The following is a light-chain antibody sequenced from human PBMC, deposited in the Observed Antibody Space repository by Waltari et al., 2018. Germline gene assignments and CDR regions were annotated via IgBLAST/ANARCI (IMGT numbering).Light chain of an antibody. V-gene: IGKV3-20*01. J-gene: IGKJ1*01. CDR1: QSVSRA. Sequence: EIVLTQSPGSLSSSPGERVTLSCRASQSVSRALAWSQQKPGQAPRFLIFGASNRDTGIRDRFSGSGAETDFSHTISRLGPEDFAVYYCQHYVRLPATFGRGTKVEIK. CDR2: GAS. CDR3: QHYVRLPAT.